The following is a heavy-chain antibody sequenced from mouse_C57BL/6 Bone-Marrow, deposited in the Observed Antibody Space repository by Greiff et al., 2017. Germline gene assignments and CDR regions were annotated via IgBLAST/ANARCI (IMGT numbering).Heavy chain of an antibody. CDR1: GYSFTDYN. CDR2: IYPDYGTT. Sequence: VQLQQSGPELVKPGASVKISCKASGYSFTDYNMNWVKQSPGKSLEWIGVIYPDYGTTNYNQKFKGKATLTVDQSSSTAYMRLNSLTSEDVGVYYYARRSWYFDVWGTGTTVTVSS. CDR3: ARRSWYFDV. V-gene: IGHV1-39*01. J-gene: IGHJ1*03.